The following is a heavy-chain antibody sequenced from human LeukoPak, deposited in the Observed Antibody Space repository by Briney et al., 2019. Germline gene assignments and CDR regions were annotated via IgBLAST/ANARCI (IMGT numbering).Heavy chain of an antibody. CDR3: ARDYYGSGSYDY. CDR2: IYHSGST. D-gene: IGHD3-10*01. CDR1: GYSISSGYY. V-gene: IGHV4-38-2*02. Sequence: SETLSLTCAVSGYSISSGYYWGWIRQPPGKGLEWIGSIYHSGSTYYNPSLKSRVTISVDTSKYQFSLKLSSVTAADTAVYYCARDYYGSGSYDYWGQGTLVTVSS. J-gene: IGHJ4*02.